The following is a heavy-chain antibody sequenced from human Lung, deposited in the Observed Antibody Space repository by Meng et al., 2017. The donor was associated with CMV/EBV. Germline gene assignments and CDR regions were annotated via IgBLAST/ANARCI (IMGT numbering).Heavy chain of an antibody. CDR3: ARARVVPAYYYGMDG. Sequence: SETXSLXXAVYGGSFSGYYWSWIRQPPGKGLEWIGEINHSGSTNYNPSLKSRVTISVDTSKNQFSLKLSSVTAADTAVYYCARARVVPAYYYGMDGWGQGTTVXVSS. CDR1: GGSFSGYY. CDR2: INHSGST. D-gene: IGHD2-2*01. V-gene: IGHV4-34*01. J-gene: IGHJ6*02.